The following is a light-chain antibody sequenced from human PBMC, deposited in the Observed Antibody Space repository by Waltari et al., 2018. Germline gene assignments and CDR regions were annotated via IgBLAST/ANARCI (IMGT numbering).Light chain of an antibody. J-gene: IGLJ2*01. CDR1: SSNLGSYYY. Sequence: QSALTQPASVSGSPRQSITIPCTGTSSNLGSYYYVSWYQQCPGNAPELIIYDVNSRPSGVSSRFSGSKSGTTASLTISGLQFEDEADYYCMSYTTSTTVIFGGGTKLTVL. CDR2: DVN. V-gene: IGLV2-14*03. CDR3: MSYTTSTTVI.